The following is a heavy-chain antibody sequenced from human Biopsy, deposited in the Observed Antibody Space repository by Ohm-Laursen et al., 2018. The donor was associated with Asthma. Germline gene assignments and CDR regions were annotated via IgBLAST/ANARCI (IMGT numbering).Heavy chain of an antibody. Sequence: GASVKVSCKASGGCFSDFAFSWVRQAPGHGLEWMGTILTKFDSTAYAEKFQGRVTITADKSTSTTYMEVTSLRSEDTAIYYWARCQVGYSCGWSLLLKKIYYSGMDVWGQGTAVTVSS. D-gene: IGHD6-19*01. CDR2: ILTKFDST. CDR3: ARCQVGYSCGWSLLLKKIYYSGMDV. CDR1: GGCFSDFA. V-gene: IGHV1-69*04. J-gene: IGHJ6*02.